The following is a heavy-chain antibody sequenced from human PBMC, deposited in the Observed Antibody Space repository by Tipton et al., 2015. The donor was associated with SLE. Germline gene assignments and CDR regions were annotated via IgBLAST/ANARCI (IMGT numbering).Heavy chain of an antibody. Sequence: SLRLSCAASGITFSSYSMNWVRQAPGKGLEWVSSIGSSSRNIYYADSVKGRFTISRDNATNSLYLQMNSLRAEDTAIYYCVRVENYSYMDVWGKGTTVTVSS. V-gene: IGHV3-21*01. CDR3: VRVENYSYMDV. CDR1: GITFSSYS. D-gene: IGHD3-3*01. CDR2: IGSSSRNI. J-gene: IGHJ6*03.